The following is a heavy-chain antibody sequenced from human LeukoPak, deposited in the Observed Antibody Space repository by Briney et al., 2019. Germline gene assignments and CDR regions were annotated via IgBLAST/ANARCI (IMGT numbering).Heavy chain of an antibody. CDR2: ISSSGSTI. CDR1: GFTFSDYY. D-gene: IGHD1-26*01. CDR3: ARDQYEPATRFR. J-gene: IGHJ4*02. V-gene: IGHV3-11*04. Sequence: PGGSLRLSCAASGFTFSDYYMSWIRQAPGKGLEWVSYISSSGSTIYYADSVKGRFTVSRDNAKNSLYLQMNSLRAEDTAVYYCARDQYEPATRFRWGQGTLVTVSS.